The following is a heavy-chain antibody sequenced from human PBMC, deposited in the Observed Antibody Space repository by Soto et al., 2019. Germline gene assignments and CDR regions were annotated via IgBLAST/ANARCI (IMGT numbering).Heavy chain of an antibody. CDR3: TTGNLWFGELQFAY. Sequence: ASVKVSCKASGGTSSSYAISWVRQAPGQGLEWMGGIIPIFGTANYAQKFQGRVTITADESTSTAYMELSRLRSEDTAVYYCTTGNLWFGELQFAYWGQGTLVTVSS. CDR1: GGTSSSYA. CDR2: IIPIFGTA. V-gene: IGHV1-69*13. J-gene: IGHJ4*02. D-gene: IGHD3-10*01.